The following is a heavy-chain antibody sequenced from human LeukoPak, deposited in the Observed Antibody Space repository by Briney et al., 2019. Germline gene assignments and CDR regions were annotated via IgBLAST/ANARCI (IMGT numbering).Heavy chain of an antibody. CDR3: AKAVLGDSSSFDY. V-gene: IGHV3-23*01. Sequence: GGSLRLSCAASGFTFSSYAMSWVRQAPGKGLEWVPAISGSGGSTYYADSVKGRFTISRDNSKNTLYLQMNSLRAEDTAVYYCAKAVLGDSSSFDYWGQGTLVTVSS. J-gene: IGHJ4*02. CDR2: ISGSGGST. D-gene: IGHD6-6*01. CDR1: GFTFSSYA.